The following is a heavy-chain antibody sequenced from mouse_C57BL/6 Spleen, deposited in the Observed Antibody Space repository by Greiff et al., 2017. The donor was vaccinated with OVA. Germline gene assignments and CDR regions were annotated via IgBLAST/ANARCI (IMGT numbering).Heavy chain of an antibody. Sequence: QVQLQQSGAELVRPGTSVKVSCKASGYAFTNYLIEWVKQRPGQGLEWIGVINPGSGGTNYNEKFKGKATLTADKSSSTSYMQLSSLTSEDSAVYFCARELGPFDYWGQGTTLTVSS. J-gene: IGHJ2*01. CDR2: INPGSGGT. D-gene: IGHD4-1*01. CDR1: GYAFTNYL. CDR3: ARELGPFDY. V-gene: IGHV1-54*01.